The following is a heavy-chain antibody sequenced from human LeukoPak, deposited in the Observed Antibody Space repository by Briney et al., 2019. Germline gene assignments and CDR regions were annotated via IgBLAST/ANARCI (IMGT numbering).Heavy chain of an antibody. J-gene: IGHJ4*02. CDR3: ARARRADYGDYKDTYYYDSSGYQPWAFDY. CDR2: IYHSGST. Sequence: SETLSLTCTVSGGSISSSSYYWGWIRQPPGKGLEWIGSIYHSGSTYYNPSLKSRVTISVDTSKNQFSLKLSSVTAADTAVYYCARARRADYGDYKDTYYYDSSGYQPWAFDYWGQGTLVTVSS. CDR1: GGSISSSSYY. D-gene: IGHD3-22*01. V-gene: IGHV4-39*07.